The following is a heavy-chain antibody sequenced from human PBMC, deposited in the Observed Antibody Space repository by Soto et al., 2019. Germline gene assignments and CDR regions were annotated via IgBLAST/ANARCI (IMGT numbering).Heavy chain of an antibody. D-gene: IGHD6-6*01. V-gene: IGHV1-2*04. CDR3: ARGGVPGSSSSEPSRIYGMDV. CDR2: INPNSGGT. J-gene: IGHJ6*02. Sequence: ASVKVSCKASGYTFTGYYMHWVRQAPGQGLEWMGWINPNSGGTNYAQKFQGWVTMTRDTSISTAYMELSRLRSDDTAVYYCARGGVPGSSSSEPSRIYGMDVWGQATTVTVSS. CDR1: GYTFTGYY.